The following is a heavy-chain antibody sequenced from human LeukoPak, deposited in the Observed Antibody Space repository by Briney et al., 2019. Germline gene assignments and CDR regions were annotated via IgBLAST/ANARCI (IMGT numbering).Heavy chain of an antibody. CDR3: ARYSSGWYHGY. CDR2: INAGNGNT. D-gene: IGHD6-19*01. Sequence: GASVKVSCKASGYTFTRFAMHWVRQAPGQRLEWMGWINAGNGNTKYSQKFQGRVTITRDTSANTAYMELSSLISEDTAVYYCARYSSGWYHGYWGQGTLVTVSS. V-gene: IGHV1-3*01. J-gene: IGHJ4*02. CDR1: GYTFTRFA.